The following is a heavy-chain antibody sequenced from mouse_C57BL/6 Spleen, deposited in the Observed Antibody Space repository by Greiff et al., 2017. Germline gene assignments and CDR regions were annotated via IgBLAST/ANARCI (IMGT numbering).Heavy chain of an antibody. CDR3: ARSGDHYYGSSPRFDY. CDR2: IYPGDGDT. J-gene: IGHJ2*01. D-gene: IGHD1-1*01. CDR1: GYAFSSYW. Sequence: VQLVESGAELVKPGASVKISCKASGYAFSSYWMNWVKQRPGKGLEWIGQIYPGDGDTNYNGKFKGKATLTADKSSSTAYMQLSSLTSEDSAVYFCARSGDHYYGSSPRFDYWGQGTTLTVSS. V-gene: IGHV1-80*01.